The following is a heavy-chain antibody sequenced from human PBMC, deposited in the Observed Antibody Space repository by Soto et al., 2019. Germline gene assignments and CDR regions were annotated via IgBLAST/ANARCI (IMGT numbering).Heavy chain of an antibody. J-gene: IGHJ4*02. D-gene: IGHD2-15*01. CDR1: GYSISSGYY. CDR2: IYHSGST. V-gene: IGHV4-38-2*02. Sequence: SETLSLTCAVSGYSISSGYYWGWIRQPPGKGLEWIGSIYHSGSTYYNPSLKSRVTISVDTSKNQFSLKLSSVTAADTAVYYCARDVVVLDYWGQGTLVTVSS. CDR3: ARDVVVLDY.